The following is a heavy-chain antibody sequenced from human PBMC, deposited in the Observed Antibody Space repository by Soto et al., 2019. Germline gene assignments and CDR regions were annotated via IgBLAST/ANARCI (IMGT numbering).Heavy chain of an antibody. CDR2: ISPKSGAT. CDR3: AREGDASGWFAY. Sequence: QVQLVQSGAEVKKPGASVKVSCKASGYPLSDYYIHWVRQAPGQGPEWLGWISPKSGATKFAQNFQGRVTMTSDTSINTAYMELSGLRSGDTAIYYCAREGDASGWFAYWGQGTLVTVSS. D-gene: IGHD6-19*01. V-gene: IGHV1-2*02. J-gene: IGHJ4*02. CDR1: GYPLSDYY.